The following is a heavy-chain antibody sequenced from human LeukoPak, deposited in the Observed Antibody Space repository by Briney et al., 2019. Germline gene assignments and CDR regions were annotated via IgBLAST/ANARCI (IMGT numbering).Heavy chain of an antibody. Sequence: PGGSLRLSYAASGFTFSSYAMHWVRQAPGKGLEWVAVISYDGSNKYYADSVKGRFTISRDNSKNTLYLQMNSLRAEDTAVYYCARVSELLPFDYWGQGTLVTVSS. CDR1: GFTFSSYA. CDR2: ISYDGSNK. J-gene: IGHJ4*02. V-gene: IGHV3-30-3*01. CDR3: ARVSELLPFDY. D-gene: IGHD1-26*01.